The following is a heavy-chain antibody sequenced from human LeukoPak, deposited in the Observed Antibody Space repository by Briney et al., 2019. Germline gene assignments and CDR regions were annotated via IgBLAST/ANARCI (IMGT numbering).Heavy chain of an antibody. CDR3: ARGQRGYSSSWYDY. CDR1: GFTFSSYA. Sequence: PGGSLRLSCAASGFTFSSYAMSWVRQAPGKGLEWVSAISGSGGSTYYADSVKGRFTISRDNSKNTLYLQMNSLRAEDTAVYYCARGQRGYSSSWYDYWGQGTLVTVSS. D-gene: IGHD6-13*01. V-gene: IGHV3-23*01. CDR2: ISGSGGST. J-gene: IGHJ4*02.